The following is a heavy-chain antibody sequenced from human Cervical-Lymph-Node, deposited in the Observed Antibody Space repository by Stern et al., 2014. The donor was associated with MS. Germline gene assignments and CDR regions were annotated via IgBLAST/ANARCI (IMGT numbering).Heavy chain of an antibody. J-gene: IGHJ1*01. CDR3: ARDSSGFQF. Sequence: QVQLVQSGAEVKKPGASVKVSCKASGYTFTNYAISWVRQAPGQGLEWMGWISGYHGHKNYAQKFQGRVTMTTDTSTNTAYMELRSLRSDDTGLYYCARDSSGFQFWGQGTLVTVSS. CDR2: ISGYHGHK. CDR1: GYTFTNYA. D-gene: IGHD6-19*01. V-gene: IGHV1-18*01.